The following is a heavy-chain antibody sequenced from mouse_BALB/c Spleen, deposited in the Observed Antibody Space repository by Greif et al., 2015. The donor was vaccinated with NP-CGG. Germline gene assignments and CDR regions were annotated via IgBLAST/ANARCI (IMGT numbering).Heavy chain of an antibody. D-gene: IGHD2-14*01. CDR3: ARREYRYFYFDY. J-gene: IGHJ2*01. V-gene: IGHV5-17*02. CDR2: ISSGSSTI. Sequence: EVQVVESGGGLVQPGGSRKLSCAASGFTFSSFGVHWVRQAPEKGLEWVAYISSGSSTIYYADTVKGRFTISRDNPKNTLFLQMTSLRSEDTAMYYCARREYRYFYFDYWGQGTTLTVSS. CDR1: GFTFSSFG.